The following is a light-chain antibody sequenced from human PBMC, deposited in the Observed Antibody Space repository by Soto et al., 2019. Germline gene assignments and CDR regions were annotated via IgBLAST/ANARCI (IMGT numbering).Light chain of an antibody. J-gene: IGLJ3*02. Sequence: QSALTQPPSASGSPGQSVTISCTGTSSDVGGYNYVSWYQQHPGKAPKLMIYEVSKRPSGVPDRFSGSKSGNTASLTVSGLQAADEADYYCCSYAGSNNWVFGGGTKLTVL. CDR2: EVS. CDR3: CSYAGSNNWV. CDR1: SSDVGGYNY. V-gene: IGLV2-8*01.